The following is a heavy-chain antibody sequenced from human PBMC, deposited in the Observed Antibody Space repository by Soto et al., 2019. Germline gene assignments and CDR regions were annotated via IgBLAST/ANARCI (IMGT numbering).Heavy chain of an antibody. CDR1: GFTFSDYY. Sequence: GGSLRLSCAASGFTFSDYYISWIRQAPGKGLEWVSYISSSSSYTNYADSVKGRFTISRDNAKNSLYLQMNSLRAEDTAVYYCARDLVNDRAADPWGQGTPVTVSS. V-gene: IGHV3-11*06. D-gene: IGHD6-13*01. CDR2: ISSSSSYT. CDR3: ARDLVNDRAADP. J-gene: IGHJ5*02.